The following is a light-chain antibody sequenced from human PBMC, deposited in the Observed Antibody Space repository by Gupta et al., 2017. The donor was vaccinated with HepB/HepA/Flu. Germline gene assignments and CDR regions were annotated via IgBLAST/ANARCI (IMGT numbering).Light chain of an antibody. Sequence: EIVLTKSPATLSLSPGERATLSCRASQSVSFNLAWYQQKPGQAPRLLIYDASNRGTGIPPRFSGSGSGTXFTLTIXSLEPEDIAVYYCQQRATCPSTFGXGTKVKIK. CDR2: DAS. CDR3: QQRATCPST. V-gene: IGKV3-11*01. J-gene: IGKJ1*01. CDR1: QSVSFN.